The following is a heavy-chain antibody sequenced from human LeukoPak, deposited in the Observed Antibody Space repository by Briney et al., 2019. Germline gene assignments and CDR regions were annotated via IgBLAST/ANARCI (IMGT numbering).Heavy chain of an antibody. CDR2: IYPGDSDT. CDR1: GYSFSSYW. D-gene: IGHD2-15*01. J-gene: IGHJ4*02. Sequence: GESLQISCKGSGYSFSSYWIGWVRQMPGKGLEWMGIIYPGDSDTRYSPSFQGQVTISADKSIRTAYLQWTSLKASDTAMYFCARRQRNCSGGSCYLFDYWGQGTLVTVSS. V-gene: IGHV5-51*01. CDR3: ARRQRNCSGGSCYLFDY.